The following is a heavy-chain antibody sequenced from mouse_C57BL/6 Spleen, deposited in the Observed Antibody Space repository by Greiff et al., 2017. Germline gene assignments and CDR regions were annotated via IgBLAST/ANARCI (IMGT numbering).Heavy chain of an antibody. CDR2: ISSGSSTI. Sequence: EVKLVESGGGLVKPGGSLKLSCAASGFTFSDYGMHWVRQAPEKGLEWVAYISSGSSTIYYADTVKGRFTISRDNAKNTLFLQMTSLRSEDTAMYYCATMVTTGYYFAYWGQGTTLTVSS. CDR3: ATMVTTGYYFAY. D-gene: IGHD2-2*01. CDR1: GFTFSDYG. J-gene: IGHJ2*01. V-gene: IGHV5-17*01.